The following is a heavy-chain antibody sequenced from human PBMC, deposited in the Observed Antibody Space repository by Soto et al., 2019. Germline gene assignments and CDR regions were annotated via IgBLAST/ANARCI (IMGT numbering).Heavy chain of an antibody. Sequence: QVPLVQSGAEVKKPGSSVKVSCKASGGTFSSYTISWVRQAPGQGLEWMGRIIPILGIANYAQKFQGRATITADKSTSTAYMELSRLSSEDTAVYYCARVPYCSGGSCYSARFAYWGQGTLVTVSS. CDR1: GGTFSSYT. CDR3: ARVPYCSGGSCYSARFAY. J-gene: IGHJ4*02. D-gene: IGHD2-15*01. V-gene: IGHV1-69*02. CDR2: IIPILGIA.